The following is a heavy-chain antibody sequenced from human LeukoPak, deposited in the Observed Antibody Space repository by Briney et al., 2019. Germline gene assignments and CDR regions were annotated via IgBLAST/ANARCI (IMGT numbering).Heavy chain of an antibody. V-gene: IGHV1-69*05. CDR2: IIPIFGTA. CDR3: ARENRGRYCSSTSCYSHYYYYYMDV. D-gene: IGHD2-2*02. J-gene: IGHJ6*03. Sequence: SVKVSCKASGYTFTSYGISWVRQAPGQGLEWMGGIIPIFGTANYAQKFQGRVTITTDESTSTAYMELSSLRSEDTAVYYCARENRGRYCSSTSCYSHYYYYYMDVWGKGTTVTVSS. CDR1: GYTFTSYG.